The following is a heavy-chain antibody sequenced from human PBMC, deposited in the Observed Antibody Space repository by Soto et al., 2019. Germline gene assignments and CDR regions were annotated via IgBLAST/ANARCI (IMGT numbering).Heavy chain of an antibody. V-gene: IGHV4-34*01. CDR3: ARGREGGGAS. J-gene: IGHJ5*02. CDR2: INPSGST. CDR1: GGSFSGNY. Sequence: QVQLQQWGAGLLKPSETLSLTCGVYGGSFSGNYWSWIRQPPGEGLEWIGEINPSGSTNYSPSLKSRATIPADTSKNQFSLKLSSVIAADTAVYYCARGREGGGASWGQGTLVTVPS. D-gene: IGHD1-26*01.